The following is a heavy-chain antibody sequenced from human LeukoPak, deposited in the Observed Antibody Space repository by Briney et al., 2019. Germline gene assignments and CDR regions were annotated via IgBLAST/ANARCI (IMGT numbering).Heavy chain of an antibody. Sequence: PGGSLRLSCAASGFTFSSYAMHWVRQAPGKGLEWVAVISYDGSNKYYADSVKGRFTISRDNSKNTLYLQMNSLRAEDTAVYYCAKDLVVVSITFVFDQWGQGTLVTVSS. D-gene: IGHD2-15*01. J-gene: IGHJ4*02. V-gene: IGHV3-30-3*01. CDR3: AKDLVVVSITFVFDQ. CDR2: ISYDGSNK. CDR1: GFTFSSYA.